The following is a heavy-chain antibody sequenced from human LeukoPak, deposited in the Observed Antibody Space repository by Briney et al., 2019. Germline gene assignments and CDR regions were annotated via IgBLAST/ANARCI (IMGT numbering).Heavy chain of an antibody. CDR1: GVTFSSSW. D-gene: IGHD1-14*01. J-gene: IGHJ1*01. Sequence: GSLRLSCAASGVTFSSSWMSWVRQAPGKGLEWVSAISGSGGSTYYADSVKGRFTISRDNSKNTLYLQMNSLRAEDTAVYYCAKVTGDPEPTWGQGTLVTVSS. V-gene: IGHV3-23*01. CDR2: ISGSGGST. CDR3: AKVTGDPEPT.